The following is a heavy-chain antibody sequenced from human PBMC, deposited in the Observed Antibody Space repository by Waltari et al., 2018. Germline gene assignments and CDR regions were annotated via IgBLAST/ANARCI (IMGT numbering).Heavy chain of an antibody. CDR2: SYTSGST. CDR3: ARENYDFWSGPPYFDY. J-gene: IGHJ4*02. CDR1: GGSISSYY. V-gene: IGHV4-4*07. Sequence: QVQLQESGPGLVKPSETLSLTCTVSGGSISSYYWSWIRQPAGKGLEWIGRSYTSGSTNCNPALKGRVTMSVDTSKNQFSLKLSSVTAADTAVYYCARENYDFWSGPPYFDYWGQGTLVTVSS. D-gene: IGHD3-3*01.